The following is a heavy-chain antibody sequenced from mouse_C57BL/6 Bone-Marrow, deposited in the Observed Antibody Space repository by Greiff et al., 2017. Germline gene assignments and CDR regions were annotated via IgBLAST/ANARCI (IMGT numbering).Heavy chain of an antibody. CDR3: ARSSVAY. CDR2: IDPSDSYT. V-gene: IGHV1-50*01. Sequence: QVQLQQPGAELVKPGASVKLSCKASGYTFTSYWMQWVKQRPGHGLEWIGEIDPSDSYTNYNQKFKGKATLTVDTSSSTAYMQLSSLTSEDSAVYYCARSSVAYWGQGTLVTVSA. J-gene: IGHJ3*01. CDR1: GYTFTSYW.